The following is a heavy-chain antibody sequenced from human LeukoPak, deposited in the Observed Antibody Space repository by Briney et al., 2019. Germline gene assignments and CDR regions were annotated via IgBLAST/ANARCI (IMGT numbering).Heavy chain of an antibody. Sequence: GASVKVSCKVSGYTLTELSMHWVRQAPGKGLEWMGGFDPEDGETIYAQKFQGRVTMTEDTSTDTGYMELISLRSEDTAVYYCATDPFSSMVRGVRNYYGMDVWGQGTTATVSS. CDR2: FDPEDGET. CDR1: GYTLTELS. D-gene: IGHD3-10*01. V-gene: IGHV1-24*01. J-gene: IGHJ6*02. CDR3: ATDPFSSMVRGVRNYYGMDV.